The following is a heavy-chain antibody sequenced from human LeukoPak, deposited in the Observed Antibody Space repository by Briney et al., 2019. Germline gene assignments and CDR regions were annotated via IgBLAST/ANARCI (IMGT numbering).Heavy chain of an antibody. D-gene: IGHD3-22*01. Sequence: SETLSLTCTVSGGSISSYYWSWIRQPPGKGLEWIGYIYYSGSTNYNPSLKSRVTISVDTSKNQFSLKLSSVTAADTAVYYCARGRGYDSSGYYPPLFDYWGQGTLVTVSS. CDR2: IYYSGST. CDR3: ARGRGYDSSGYYPPLFDY. J-gene: IGHJ4*02. V-gene: IGHV4-59*12. CDR1: GGSISSYY.